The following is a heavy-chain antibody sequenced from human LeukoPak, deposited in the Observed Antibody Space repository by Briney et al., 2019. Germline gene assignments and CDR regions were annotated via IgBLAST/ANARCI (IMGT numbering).Heavy chain of an antibody. V-gene: IGHV3-30*04. J-gene: IGHJ4*02. Sequence: PGGSLRLSCAASGFTFSSYAMHWVRQAPGKGLEWVAVISYDGSNKYCADSVKGRFTISRDNSKNTLYLQMNSLRAEDTAVYYCAREFCDYWGQGTLVTVSS. CDR1: GFTFSSYA. CDR2: ISYDGSNK. CDR3: AREFCDY.